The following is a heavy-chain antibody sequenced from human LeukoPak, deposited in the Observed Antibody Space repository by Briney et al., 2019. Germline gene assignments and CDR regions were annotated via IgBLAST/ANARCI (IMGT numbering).Heavy chain of an antibody. J-gene: IGHJ5*02. D-gene: IGHD2-15*01. Sequence: SETLSLTCTVSVGSISSGSYYCAWIRQPPEKGPEWIGGVYDFGNASLNPSLQTPVTISVETSKNQFFLKLTSVTAADTAVYYCARDLVGAETGFDPWGQGTLVTVSS. V-gene: IGHV4-39*07. CDR2: VYDFGNA. CDR3: ARDLVGAETGFDP. CDR1: VGSISSGSYY.